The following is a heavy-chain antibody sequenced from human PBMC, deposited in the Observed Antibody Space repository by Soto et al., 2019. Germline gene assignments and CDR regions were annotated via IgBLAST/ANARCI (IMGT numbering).Heavy chain of an antibody. CDR3: APG. V-gene: IGHV3-30-3*01. Sequence: QVQLVESGGGVVQPGRSLRLSCAAAGFTFSSYAMHWVRQAPGKGLEWVAVISYDGSNKYYADSVKGRFTISRDNSKNTLYLQMNSLRTEDTAVYYCAPGGGQGTLVTVSS. J-gene: IGHJ4*02. CDR1: GFTFSSYA. CDR2: ISYDGSNK.